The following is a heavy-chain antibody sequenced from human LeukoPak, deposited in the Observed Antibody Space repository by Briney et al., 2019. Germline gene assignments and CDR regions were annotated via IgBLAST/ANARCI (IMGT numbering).Heavy chain of an antibody. CDR1: GVSISNFY. D-gene: IGHD3-3*01. J-gene: IGHJ6*03. CDR2: IYYTGST. CDR3: ARLLGGDPYYMDV. Sequence: SETLSLTCGVSGVSISNFYWGWVRQPPGKGLEWIGSIYYTGSTYYSPSLKSRVTISVDPSKNQFSLRLSSVTAADTAVYYCARLLGGDPYYMDVWGKGTTVTVSS. V-gene: IGHV4-59*01.